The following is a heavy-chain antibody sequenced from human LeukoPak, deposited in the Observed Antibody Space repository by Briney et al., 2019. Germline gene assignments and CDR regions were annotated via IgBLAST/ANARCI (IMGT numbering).Heavy chain of an antibody. Sequence: QPGRSLGLSCEASGFTFSIFPMHWVRQAPGKGLEWVALISSGSEKYYADSVKGRFTISRDNSKNMLYLQMNSLRADDTAVYYCARDLELSAVYYFDSWGQGTLVIVSS. CDR2: ISSGSEK. D-gene: IGHD3-3*01. V-gene: IGHV3-30*04. J-gene: IGHJ4*02. CDR3: ARDLELSAVYYFDS. CDR1: GFTFSIFP.